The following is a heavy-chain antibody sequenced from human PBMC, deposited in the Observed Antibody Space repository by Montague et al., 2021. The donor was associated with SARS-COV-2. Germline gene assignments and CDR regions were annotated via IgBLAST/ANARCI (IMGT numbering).Heavy chain of an antibody. CDR3: AREKPEYYDGPGVFDI. D-gene: IGHD3-22*01. Sequence: SLRLSCAASGFSVSSSYMNWVRQAPGKGLEWVSVIYSGENKYYADSVXGRFTISRDSSTNTLFLQMYSLRAEDTAVYYCAREKPEYYDGPGVFDIWGQGTMVTVSS. J-gene: IGHJ3*02. V-gene: IGHV3-53*01. CDR1: GFSVSSSY. CDR2: IYSGENK.